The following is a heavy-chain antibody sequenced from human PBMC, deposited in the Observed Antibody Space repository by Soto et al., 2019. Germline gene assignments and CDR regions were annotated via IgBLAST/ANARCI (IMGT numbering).Heavy chain of an antibody. V-gene: IGHV4-31*03. J-gene: IGHJ4*02. D-gene: IGHD5-12*01. CDR2: IYYSGST. Sequence: SETLSLTCTVSGGSISSGGYYWSWIRQHSGKGLEWIGYIYYSGSTYYNPSLKSRVTISVDTSKNQFSLKLSSVTAADTAVYYCARDLSSGNDSAWSFDYWGQGTLVTVSS. CDR3: ARDLSSGNDSAWSFDY. CDR1: GGSISSGGYY.